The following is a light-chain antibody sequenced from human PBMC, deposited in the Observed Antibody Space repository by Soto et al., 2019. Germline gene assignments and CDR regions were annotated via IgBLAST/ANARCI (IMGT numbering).Light chain of an antibody. Sequence: ETVMTQSPATLSVSPGERATHSCRASQSVFSSLAWYQHKPGQAPRLLIYGAATRATGIPARFSGSGSGTEFTLTISSLEPEDFAVYYCQQRSNWPITFGQGTRLEIK. J-gene: IGKJ5*01. CDR3: QQRSNWPIT. V-gene: IGKV3-15*01. CDR2: GAA. CDR1: QSVFSS.